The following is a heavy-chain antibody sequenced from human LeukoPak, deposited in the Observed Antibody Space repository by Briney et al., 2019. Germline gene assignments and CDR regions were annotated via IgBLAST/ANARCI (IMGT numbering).Heavy chain of an antibody. V-gene: IGHV1-2*02. D-gene: IGHD3-22*01. CDR3: ARQPYYFDSSGYYYFDY. J-gene: IGHJ4*02. CDR2: INPNSGGT. Sequence: GASVKVSCKASGYTFTGYYMHWVRQAPGQGLEWMGWINPNSGGTNYAQKFQGRVTMTRNTSISTAYMELSSLRSEDTAVYYCARQPYYFDSSGYYYFDYWGQGTLVTVSS. CDR1: GYTFTGYY.